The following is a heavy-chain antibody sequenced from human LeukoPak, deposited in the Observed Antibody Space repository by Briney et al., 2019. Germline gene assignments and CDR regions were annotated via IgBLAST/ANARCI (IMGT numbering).Heavy chain of an antibody. CDR2: ISSSGSTI. CDR3: ARDWSSGGYGGYVRNDY. D-gene: IGHD5-12*01. V-gene: IGHV3-48*03. CDR1: GFTFSSYE. J-gene: IGHJ4*02. Sequence: GGSLRLSCAASGFTFSSYEMNWVRQAPGKGLEWVSYISSSGSTIYYAGSVKGRFTISRDNAKNSLYLQMNSLRAEDTAVYYCARDWSSGGYGGYVRNDYWGQGTLVTVSS.